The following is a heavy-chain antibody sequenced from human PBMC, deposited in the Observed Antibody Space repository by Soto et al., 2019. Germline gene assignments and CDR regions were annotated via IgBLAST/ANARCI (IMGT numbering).Heavy chain of an antibody. CDR3: ASSRDYYDSSGPTGDY. CDR1: GGTFSSYA. Sequence: QVQLVQSGAEVQKPGSSVKVSCKASGGTFSSYAISWVRQAPGQGLEWMGGIIPIFGTANYAQKFQGRVTMTADESTSTAYMELSSLRSEDTAVYYCASSRDYYDSSGPTGDYWGQGTLVTVSS. D-gene: IGHD3-22*01. J-gene: IGHJ4*02. V-gene: IGHV1-69*01. CDR2: IIPIFGTA.